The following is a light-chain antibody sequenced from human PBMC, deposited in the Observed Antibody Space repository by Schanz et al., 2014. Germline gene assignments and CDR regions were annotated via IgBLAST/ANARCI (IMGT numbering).Light chain of an antibody. CDR1: SSNIGAGYD. Sequence: QSVLTQPPSVSGAPGQRVSISCAGSSSNIGAGYDVHWFQQHPGTAPKLLIYGNSDRPSGVPDRFSGSKSGTSASLVITGLQADDEADYYCAAWDDSLNGQLFGGGTKLTVL. CDR2: GNS. J-gene: IGLJ3*02. V-gene: IGLV1-40*01. CDR3: AAWDDSLNGQL.